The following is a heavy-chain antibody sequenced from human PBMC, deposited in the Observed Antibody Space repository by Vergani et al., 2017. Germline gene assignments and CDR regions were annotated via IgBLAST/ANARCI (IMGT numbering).Heavy chain of an antibody. CDR3: ARHLAYCGGDCYPYYYGMDV. CDR2: FHHTGMT. CDR1: NYSISRGYF. Sequence: QVQLQESGPGLVKPSETLSLTCTVSNYSISRGYFWGWIRRPPGKGLEWIASFHHTGMTYNNPSLKSRVTISVDTSKNQFSLKLSSVTAADTAVYYCARHLAYCGGDCYPYYYGMDVWGQGTTVTVSS. D-gene: IGHD2-21*02. J-gene: IGHJ6*02. V-gene: IGHV4-38-2*02.